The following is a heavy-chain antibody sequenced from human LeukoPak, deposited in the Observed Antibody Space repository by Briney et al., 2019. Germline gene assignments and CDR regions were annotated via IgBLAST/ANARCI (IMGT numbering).Heavy chain of an antibody. CDR2: IYSGGST. V-gene: IGHV3-66*01. J-gene: IGHJ4*02. CDR1: GFTVSSNY. CDR3: ARGNSFVY. Sequence: PGGSLRLSCAASGFTVSSNYMSWVRQAPGKGLDWVSGIYSGGSTYYADSVKGRFTISRDNAKNTLYLQMNSLRVEDTAVYYCARGNSFVYWGQGTLVTVSS.